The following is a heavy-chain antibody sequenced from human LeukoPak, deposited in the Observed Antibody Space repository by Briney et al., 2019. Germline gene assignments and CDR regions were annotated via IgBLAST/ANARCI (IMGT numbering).Heavy chain of an antibody. D-gene: IGHD6-25*01. CDR2: INHSGST. Sequence: SETLSLTCDVSGGSFTGHYWTWIRQPPGKGLEWIGEINHSGSTNYNPSLKSRVTISVDTSKNQFSLKLSSVTAADTAVYYCARRRGAYSSAKGVFDYWGQGTLVTVSS. CDR1: GGSFTGHY. J-gene: IGHJ4*02. V-gene: IGHV4-34*01. CDR3: ARRRGAYSSAKGVFDY.